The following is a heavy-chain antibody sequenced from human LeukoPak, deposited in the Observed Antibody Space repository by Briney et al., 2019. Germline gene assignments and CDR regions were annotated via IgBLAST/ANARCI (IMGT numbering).Heavy chain of an antibody. CDR2: INHSGST. Sequence: SETLSLTXAVYGGSFSGYYWSWICQPPGKGLEWIGEINHSGSTNYNPSLKSRVTISVDTSKNQFSLKLSSVTAADTAVYYCARGGTIFGVVTRYYMDVWGKGTTVTVSS. CDR3: ARGGTIFGVVTRYYMDV. CDR1: GGSFSGYY. J-gene: IGHJ6*03. D-gene: IGHD3-3*01. V-gene: IGHV4-34*01.